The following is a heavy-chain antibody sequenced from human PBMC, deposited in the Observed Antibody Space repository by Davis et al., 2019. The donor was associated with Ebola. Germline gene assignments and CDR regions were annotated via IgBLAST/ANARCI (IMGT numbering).Heavy chain of an antibody. J-gene: IGHJ4*02. D-gene: IGHD3-16*01. CDR2: IGPSGGTT. CDR3: ANGGDYRY. V-gene: IGHV3-23*01. Sequence: GESLKISCTASGFTFSSSAMSWVRQAPGTGLEWDSSIGPSGGTTYYDDSVKGWFTVSRDNSKGTLFLHIDSLSAEATAVYYCANGGDYRYWGQGILVAVSS. CDR1: GFTFSSSA.